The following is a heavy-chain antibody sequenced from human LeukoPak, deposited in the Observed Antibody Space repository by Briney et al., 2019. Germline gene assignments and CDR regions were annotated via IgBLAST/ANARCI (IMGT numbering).Heavy chain of an antibody. CDR3: ARASPIAAAGTSAFDI. V-gene: IGHV3-66*02. J-gene: IGHJ3*02. CDR2: IYSGGST. Sequence: GSLRLSFSTSGFTLRSHHKSWVRQAPRKGLGGVPVIYSGGSTYYADSVKGRLTISRDNSKNTLYLQMNSLRAEDTAVYYCARASPIAAAGTSAFDIWGQGTMVTVSS. CDR1: GFTLRSHH. D-gene: IGHD6-13*01.